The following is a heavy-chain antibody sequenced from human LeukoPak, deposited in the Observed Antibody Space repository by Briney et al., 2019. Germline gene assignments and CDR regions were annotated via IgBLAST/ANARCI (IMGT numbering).Heavy chain of an antibody. CDR2: IYTSGST. CDR3: ARDRAYSSGWYGGNDY. Sequence: SETLSLTCTVSGGSISSYYWSWIRQPAGKGLEWTGRIYTSGSTNYNPSLKSRVTMSVDTSKNQFSLKLSSVTAADTAVYYCARDRAYSSGWYGGNDYWGQGTLVTVSS. J-gene: IGHJ4*02. V-gene: IGHV4-4*07. D-gene: IGHD6-19*01. CDR1: GGSISSYY.